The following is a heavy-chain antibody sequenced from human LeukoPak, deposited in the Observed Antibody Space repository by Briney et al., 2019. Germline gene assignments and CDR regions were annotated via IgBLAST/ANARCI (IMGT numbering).Heavy chain of an antibody. J-gene: IGHJ6*02. CDR1: GYTFTSYD. Sequence: GASVKVSCKASGYTFTSYDINWVRQATGQGLEWMGWMNPNSGNTGYAQKFQGRVTMTRNTSISTAYMELSSLRSEDTAVYYCAREGMGPRYITMVRGVMGGEDGVYYYGMDVWGQGTTVTVSS. V-gene: IGHV1-8*01. CDR3: AREGMGPRYITMVRGVMGGEDGVYYYGMDV. D-gene: IGHD3-10*01. CDR2: MNPNSGNT.